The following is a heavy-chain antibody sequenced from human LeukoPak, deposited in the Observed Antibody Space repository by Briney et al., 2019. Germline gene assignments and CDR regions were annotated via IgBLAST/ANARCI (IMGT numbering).Heavy chain of an antibody. V-gene: IGHV5-51*01. CDR3: VRFALTSSLDH. D-gene: IGHD6-13*01. Sequence: LGASLKISCKISGYTLTNNWIGGGRQVPGKGLEWMGLIYPGYSDAKYSPSFQGQVTLSVDASISTAYLQLTGLRASDTAIYYCVRFALTSSLDHWGQGTLVTVSS. CDR1: GYTLTNNW. CDR2: IYPGYSDA. J-gene: IGHJ5*02.